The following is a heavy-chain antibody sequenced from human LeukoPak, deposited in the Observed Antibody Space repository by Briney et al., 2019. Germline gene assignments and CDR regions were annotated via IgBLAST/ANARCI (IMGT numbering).Heavy chain of an antibody. D-gene: IGHD2-2*01. J-gene: IGHJ6*03. V-gene: IGHV4-39*07. CDR3: ARDLFGSRGVPAAADMDV. CDR2: IYYSGST. Sequence: SETLSLTCTVSGGSISSSSYYWGWIRQPPGKGLEWIGSIYYSGSTYYNPSLKSRVTISVDTSKNQFSLKLSSVTAADTAVYYCARDLFGSRGVPAAADMDVWGKGTTVTVSS. CDR1: GGSISSSSYY.